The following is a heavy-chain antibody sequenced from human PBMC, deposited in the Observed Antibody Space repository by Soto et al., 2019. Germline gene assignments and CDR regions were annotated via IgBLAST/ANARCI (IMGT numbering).Heavy chain of an antibody. CDR2: IYYSGST. CDR1: GGSISSCY. D-gene: IGHD2-15*01. V-gene: IGHV4-59*01. J-gene: IGHJ6*02. CDR3: ARDTPPYCSGGSCYSDDGMDV. Sequence: PSETLSLTCTVSGGSISSCYWSWIRQPPGKGLEWIGYIYYSGSTNYNPSLKSRVTISVDTSKNQFSLKLSSVTAADTAVYYCARDTPPYCSGGSCYSDDGMDVWGQGTTVTVSS.